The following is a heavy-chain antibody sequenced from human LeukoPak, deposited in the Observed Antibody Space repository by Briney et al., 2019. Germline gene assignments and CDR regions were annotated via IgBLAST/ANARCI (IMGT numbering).Heavy chain of an antibody. V-gene: IGHV3-23*01. CDR2: ISGSGGST. CDR3: AKGGVEWELLGWFDP. J-gene: IGHJ5*02. Sequence: GGSLRLSCAASGFTFSSYAMSWVRQAPGKGLEWVSAISGSGGSTYYADSEKGRFTISRDNSKNTLYLQMNSLRAEDTAVYYCAKGGVEWELLGWFDPWGQGTLVTVSS. D-gene: IGHD1-26*01. CDR1: GFTFSSYA.